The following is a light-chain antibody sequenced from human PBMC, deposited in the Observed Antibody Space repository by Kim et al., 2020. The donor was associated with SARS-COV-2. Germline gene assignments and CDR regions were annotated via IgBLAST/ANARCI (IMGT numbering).Light chain of an antibody. CDR2: GAS. V-gene: IGKV3-15*01. J-gene: IGKJ2*01. Sequence: SVCERATLSCSASQSISNYLAPYQHTPGQPPRPLIYGASTRATGCPARFSGSGSGTDFTLTVSSLQSEDFAIYYCHQYNDWPPGDTFGQGTKLEI. CDR3: HQYNDWPPGDT. CDR1: QSISNY.